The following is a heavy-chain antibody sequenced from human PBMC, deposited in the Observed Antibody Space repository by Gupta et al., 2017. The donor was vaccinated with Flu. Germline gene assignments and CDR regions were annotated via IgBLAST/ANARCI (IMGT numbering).Heavy chain of an antibody. CDR3: ETLGVGVPNKGVYYYYYYGMDV. CDR1: GFTFSSYA. J-gene: IGHJ6*02. Sequence: EVQLLESGGGLVQPGGSLRLSCAASGFTFSSYAMSWVRQAPGKGLEWVSAISGSGGSTYYADSVKGRCTIARDNSKKTLYMQMNSLRAEDTAVYYCETLGVGVPNKGVYYYYYYGMDVWGQGTTVTVSS. V-gene: IGHV3-23*01. D-gene: IGHD1-26*01. CDR2: ISGSGGST.